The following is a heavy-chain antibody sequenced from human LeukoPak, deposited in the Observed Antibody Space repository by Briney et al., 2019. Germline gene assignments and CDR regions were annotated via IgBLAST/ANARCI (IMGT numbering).Heavy chain of an antibody. J-gene: IGHJ2*01. D-gene: IGHD2-21*02. CDR1: GYTFTSYG. V-gene: IGHV1-18*01. CDR2: ISAYNGNT. Sequence: ASVKVSCKASGYTFTSYGISWVRQAPGQGLEWMGWISAYNGNTNYAQKLQGRVTMTTDTSTSTAYMELSSLRSEDTAVYYCARTLAYCGGDCYWYFDLWGRGTLVTVSS. CDR3: ARTLAYCGGDCYWYFDL.